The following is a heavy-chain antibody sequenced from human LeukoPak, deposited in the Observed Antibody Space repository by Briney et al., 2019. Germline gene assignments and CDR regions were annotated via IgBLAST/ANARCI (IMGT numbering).Heavy chain of an antibody. V-gene: IGHV3-15*01. CDR2: IKSNADGGTT. CDR1: GFTFSNAW. Sequence: PGGSLRLSCAASGFTFSNAWMTWVRQAPGKGLEWVGRIKSNADGGTTDYAAPVKGRFIISRDDSKNTLYLQMNSLKTEDTAVYYCTTLWRYDAFDIWGQGTMVSVSS. D-gene: IGHD1-1*01. J-gene: IGHJ3*02. CDR3: TTLWRYDAFDI.